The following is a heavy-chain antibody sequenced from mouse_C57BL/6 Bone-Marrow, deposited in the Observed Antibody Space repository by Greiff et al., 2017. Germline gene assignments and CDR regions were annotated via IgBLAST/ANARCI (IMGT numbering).Heavy chain of an antibody. D-gene: IGHD5-1*01. V-gene: IGHV1-47*01. CDR2: FHPYNDDT. J-gene: IGHJ2*01. CDR3: ARSSTFLYYFDD. Sequence: VKVVESGAELVKPGASVKMSCKASGYTFTTYPIEWMKQNPGKSLEWIGNFHPYNDDTKYNEKFKGKATLTVEKSSNTVYLELSRLTSDDSAVYDCARSSTFLYYFDDWGKGTTLTVSS. CDR1: GYTFTTYP.